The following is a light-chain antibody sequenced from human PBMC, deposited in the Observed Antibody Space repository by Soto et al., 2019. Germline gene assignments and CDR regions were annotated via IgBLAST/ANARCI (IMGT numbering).Light chain of an antibody. J-gene: IGKJ5*01. CDR1: QGISSY. Sequence: DIQLTQSPSFLSASEVDRVTITCRASQGISSYLAWYQQKPGKAPKLLIYAASSLQSGVPSRFSGSGSGTEFTLTISSLEPEDFAVYYCHHRGDWITFGQGTRLEI. CDR2: AAS. V-gene: IGKV1-9*01. CDR3: HHRGDWIT.